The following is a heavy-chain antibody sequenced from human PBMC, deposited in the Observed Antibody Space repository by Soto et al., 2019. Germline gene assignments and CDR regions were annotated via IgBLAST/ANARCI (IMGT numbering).Heavy chain of an antibody. CDR1: GFTFSDYY. J-gene: IGHJ6*03. D-gene: IGHD5-12*01. V-gene: IGHV3-11*01. CDR2: ISSSGSTI. CDR3: ARDLEDRVATIRGEYYYYYYMDV. Sequence: QVQLVESGGGLVKPGGSLRLSCAASGFTFSDYYMSWIRQAPGKGLEWVSYISSSGSTIYYADSVKGRFTISRDNAKNSLYLQMNSLRAEDTAVYYCARDLEDRVATIRGEYYYYYYMDVWGKGTKVTVSS.